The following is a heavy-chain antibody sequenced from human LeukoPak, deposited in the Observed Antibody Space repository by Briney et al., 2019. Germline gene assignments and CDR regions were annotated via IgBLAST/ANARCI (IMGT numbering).Heavy chain of an antibody. V-gene: IGHV3-43*02. CDR3: AKDMADFWSGQKDY. CDR2: ISGDGSTT. J-gene: IGHJ4*02. Sequence: GGSLRLSCAASGFTFEDYGMHWVRQAPGKGLEWVSLISGDGSTTYYADSVKGRFTISRANIKNSLYLQMSSLRTEDTALYYCAKDMADFWSGQKDYWGQGTLVTVSS. CDR1: GFTFEDYG. D-gene: IGHD3-3*01.